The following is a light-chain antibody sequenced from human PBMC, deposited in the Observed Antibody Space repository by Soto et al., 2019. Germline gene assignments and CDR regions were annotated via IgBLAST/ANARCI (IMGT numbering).Light chain of an antibody. CDR3: KSYAGSNTYV. Sequence: QSALTQPPSASGSLGQSVTISCTGSSSDIGTYNYVSWYQQFPGKAPKLMIYEVTKRPSGVPDRFSGSKSGNTASLTVSGLQAADEADYFCKSYAGSNTYVFGSGTKLTVL. J-gene: IGLJ1*01. CDR1: SSDIGTYNY. V-gene: IGLV2-8*01. CDR2: EVT.